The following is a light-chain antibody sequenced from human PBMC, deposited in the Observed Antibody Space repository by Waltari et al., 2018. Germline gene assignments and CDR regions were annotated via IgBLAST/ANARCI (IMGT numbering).Light chain of an antibody. CDR2: DAS. CDR1: QSVSSY. V-gene: IGKV3-11*01. Sequence: EIVLTQSPATLSLSPGERATLSCRASQSVSSYLAWYQQKPGQAPRLLIYDASNRATGIPARFSGSWSGTDFTLTISSLEPEDFAVYYCQQRSNWLFTFGPGTKVEIK. J-gene: IGKJ3*01. CDR3: QQRSNWLFT.